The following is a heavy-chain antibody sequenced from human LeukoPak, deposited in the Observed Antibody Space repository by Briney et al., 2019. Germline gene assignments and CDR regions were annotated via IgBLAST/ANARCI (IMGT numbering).Heavy chain of an antibody. CDR1: GGTFSSYA. CDR2: IIPIFGTA. V-gene: IGHV1-69*05. D-gene: IGHD3-9*01. J-gene: IGHJ4*02. Sequence: ASVKVSCKASGGTFSSYAISWVRQAPGQGLEWMGGIIPIFGTANYAQKFQGRVTITTDESTSTAYMELSSLRSEDTAVYYCAGGTYYDILTGQYYYFDYWGQGTLVTVSS. CDR3: AGGTYYDILTGQYYYFDY.